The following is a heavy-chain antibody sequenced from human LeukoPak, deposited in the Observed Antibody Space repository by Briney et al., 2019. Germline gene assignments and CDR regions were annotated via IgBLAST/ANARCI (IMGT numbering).Heavy chain of an antibody. CDR1: GGSISSYY. D-gene: IGHD1-26*01. Sequence: PSETLSLTCTVSGGSISSYYWSWIRQPPGKGLEWIGYIYYSGSTNYNPSLKSRVTISVNTSKNQFSLKLSSVTAADTAVYYCARISSHQVGAVLEYFDYWGQGTLVTVSS. CDR3: ARISSHQVGAVLEYFDY. J-gene: IGHJ4*02. V-gene: IGHV4-59*08. CDR2: IYYSGST.